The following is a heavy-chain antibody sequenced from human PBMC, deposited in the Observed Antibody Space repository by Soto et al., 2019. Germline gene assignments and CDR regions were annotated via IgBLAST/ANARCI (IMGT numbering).Heavy chain of an antibody. Sequence: QVRLQQWGPRLLKPSETLTPTCAVSGGSFSGHYWSWIRQPQGKGLEWIGEINYNGSTNYNPSLKSRITISVDSSKKYFSLNLTSVTAADTAVYYCAREIPTVLFDLWGQGTLVTVSS. CDR1: GGSFSGHY. CDR2: INYNGST. V-gene: IGHV4-34*01. CDR3: AREIPTVLFDL. D-gene: IGHD4-17*01. J-gene: IGHJ4*02.